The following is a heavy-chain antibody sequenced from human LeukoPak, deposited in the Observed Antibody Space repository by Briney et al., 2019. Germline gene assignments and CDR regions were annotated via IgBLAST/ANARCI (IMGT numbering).Heavy chain of an antibody. D-gene: IGHD2-2*01. Sequence: SETLSLTCAVSGASISGSGYYWGWIRQPPGKGLEWIGNIYSSGSTYYNASLQSRVTISIDTSKNQFSLKLSSVTAADTAVYYCARQLYCSSTSCYLFNYWGQGTLVTVSS. V-gene: IGHV4-39*01. CDR1: GASISGSGYY. J-gene: IGHJ4*02. CDR3: ARQLYCSSTSCYLFNY. CDR2: IYSSGST.